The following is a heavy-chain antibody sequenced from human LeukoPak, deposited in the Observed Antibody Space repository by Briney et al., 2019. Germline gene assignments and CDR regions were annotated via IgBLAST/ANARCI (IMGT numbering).Heavy chain of an antibody. CDR1: GFTFSSYW. CDR3: ARSYNWNYDP. D-gene: IGHD1-7*01. J-gene: IGHJ5*02. V-gene: IGHV3-7*01. CDR2: IKQDGSEK. Sequence: GGSLRLSCVASGFTFSSYWMSWVRQAPGKGLEWVANIKQDGSEKYYVDSVKGRFTISRDNSKNSLYPQMNSLRAEDTAVYYCARSYNWNYDPWGQGTQVTVSS.